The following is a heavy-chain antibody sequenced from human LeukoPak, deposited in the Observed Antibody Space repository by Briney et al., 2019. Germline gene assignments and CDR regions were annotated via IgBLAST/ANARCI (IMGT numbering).Heavy chain of an antibody. Sequence: GGSLRLSCAASGFTFSSYWMHWVRQAPGKGLVWVSRINSDGSSTSYADSVKGRFTISRDNAKNTLYLQMNSLRAEDTAVYYCARGGTGKDLNFDYWGQGTLVTVSS. CDR1: GFTFSSYW. J-gene: IGHJ4*02. CDR2: INSDGSST. D-gene: IGHD3-16*01. CDR3: ARGGTGKDLNFDY. V-gene: IGHV3-74*01.